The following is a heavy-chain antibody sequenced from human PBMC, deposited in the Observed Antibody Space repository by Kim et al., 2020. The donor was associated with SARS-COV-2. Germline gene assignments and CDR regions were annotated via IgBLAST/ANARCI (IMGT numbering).Heavy chain of an antibody. CDR1: GYSFTDYY. V-gene: IGHV1-2*06. CDR2: INPNNGET. D-gene: IGHD2-8*02. CDR3: ARDEGTGSSQDY. J-gene: IGHJ4*02. Sequence: VSVKVSCKASGYSFTDYYMHWVRQAPGQGLEWMGRINPNNGETIYAQKFQGRFSMTRGTSISTAYMDLSRLTSDDTAVYYCARDEGTGSSQDYWGQGTLVTVSS.